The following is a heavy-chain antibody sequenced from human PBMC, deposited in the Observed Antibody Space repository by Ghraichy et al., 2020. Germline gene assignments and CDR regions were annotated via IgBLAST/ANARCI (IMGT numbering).Heavy chain of an antibody. Sequence: LSLPCAASGFTFSSYGMHWVRQAPGKGLEWVAVIWYDGSNKYYADSVKGRFTISRDNSKNTLYLQMNSLRAEDTAVYYCARDRRDHSSGWSGGYFDYWGQGTLVTVSS. D-gene: IGHD6-19*01. J-gene: IGHJ4*02. CDR3: ARDRRDHSSGWSGGYFDY. V-gene: IGHV3-33*01. CDR1: GFTFSSYG. CDR2: IWYDGSNK.